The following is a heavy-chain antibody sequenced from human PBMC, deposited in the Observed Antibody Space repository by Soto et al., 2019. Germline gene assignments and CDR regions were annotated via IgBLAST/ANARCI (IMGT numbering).Heavy chain of an antibody. V-gene: IGHV3-23*01. CDR3: AKDRGASGSGCRFDP. CDR2: ISGSGGST. D-gene: IGHD6-19*01. Sequence: GGSLGLSCAAYGFTFSSYAMSWVRQAPGKGLEWVSSISGSGGSTYYADSVKGRFTISRDNSKNTLYLQMNSPRAEDTAVYYCAKDRGASGSGCRFDPWGQGTLVTVSS. J-gene: IGHJ5*02. CDR1: GFTFSSYA.